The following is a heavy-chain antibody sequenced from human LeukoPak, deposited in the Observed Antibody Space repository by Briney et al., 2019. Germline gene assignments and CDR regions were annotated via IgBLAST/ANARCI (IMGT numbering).Heavy chain of an antibody. V-gene: IGHV4-39*07. D-gene: IGHD2-2*01. CDR1: GGSIRSSYYY. CDR2: IYDSGST. J-gene: IGHJ6*02. CDR3: ARDRGCSSTSCYYYYGMDV. Sequence: SETLSLTCTVSGGSIRSSYYYWGWIRQPPGKGLEWIGSIYDSGSTYYNPSLKSRVTISVDKSKNQFSLKLSSVAAADTAVYYCARDRGCSSTSCYYYYGMDVWGQGTTVTVSS.